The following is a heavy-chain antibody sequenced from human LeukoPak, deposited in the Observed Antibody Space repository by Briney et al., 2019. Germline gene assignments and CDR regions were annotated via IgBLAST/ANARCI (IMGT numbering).Heavy chain of an antibody. D-gene: IGHD3-3*02. CDR2: INHSGST. V-gene: IGHV4-34*01. CDR1: GGSFSGYY. J-gene: IGHJ6*03. CDR3: ARQAAHLNYYYYYMDV. Sequence: SETLSLTCAVYGGSFSGYYWSWIRQPPGKGLEWIGEINHSGSTNYNPSLKSRVTISVDTSKNQFSLKLSSVTAADTAVYYCARQAAHLNYYYYYMDVWGKGTTVTVSS.